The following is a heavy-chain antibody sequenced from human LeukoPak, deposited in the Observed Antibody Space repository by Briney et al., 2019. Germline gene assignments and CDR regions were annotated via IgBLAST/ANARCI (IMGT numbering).Heavy chain of an antibody. CDR1: GFTFSSYW. D-gene: IGHD3-9*01. CDR2: IKQDGSEK. CDR3: ARDPSLFDRPSPFDY. J-gene: IGHJ4*02. V-gene: IGHV3-7*03. Sequence: GGSLRLSCAASGFTFSSYWMSWVRQAPGKGLEWVANIKQDGSEKYYVDSVKGRFTISRDNAKNSLYLQMNSLRAEDTAVYYCARDPSLFDRPSPFDYWGQGTLVTVSS.